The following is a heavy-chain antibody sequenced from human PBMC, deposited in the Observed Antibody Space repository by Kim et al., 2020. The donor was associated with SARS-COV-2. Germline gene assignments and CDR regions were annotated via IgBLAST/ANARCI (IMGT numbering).Heavy chain of an antibody. CDR3: AKEELLALDY. Sequence: SNKDTADSVQCRFTISRDNSKNTLYLQMNSLRAEDTAVYYCAKEELLALDYWGQGTLVTVSS. V-gene: IGHV3-33*06. J-gene: IGHJ4*02. CDR2: SNK. D-gene: IGHD6-19*01.